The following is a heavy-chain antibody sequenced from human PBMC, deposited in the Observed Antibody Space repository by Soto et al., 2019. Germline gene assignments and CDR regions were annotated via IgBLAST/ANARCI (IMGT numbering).Heavy chain of an antibody. J-gene: IGHJ4*02. CDR1: GGSISSGGYS. Sequence: QLQLQESGSGLVKPSQTLSLTCAVSGGSISSGGYSWSWIRQPPGKGLEWIGYIYHSGSTYYNPSPKRPVTLSVDSSKTQFSLKLRSVTAADTAVYYSAAGGGLPRYYWGQGTLVTVSS. CDR3: AAGGGLPRYY. V-gene: IGHV4-30-2*01. CDR2: IYHSGST. D-gene: IGHD5-12*01.